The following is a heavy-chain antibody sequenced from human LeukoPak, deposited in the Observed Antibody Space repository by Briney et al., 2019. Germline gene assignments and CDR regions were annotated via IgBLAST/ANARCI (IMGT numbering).Heavy chain of an antibody. V-gene: IGHV3-23*01. CDR3: AKDPNGDYVGAFDS. J-gene: IGHJ3*01. D-gene: IGHD4-17*01. CDR1: GLTFSNYA. CDR2: ITAGGGT. Sequence: GGSLRLSCAASGLTFSNYAMTWVRQVPGKGLEWVSSITAGGGTSYTDSVKGRFTVYRDNSKNTLYLQMNSLRAGDTALYYCAKDPNGDYVGAFDSWGQGTMVTVSS.